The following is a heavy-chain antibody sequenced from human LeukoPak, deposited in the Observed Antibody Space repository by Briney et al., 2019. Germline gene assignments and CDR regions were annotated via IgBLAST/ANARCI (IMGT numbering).Heavy chain of an antibody. D-gene: IGHD6-6*01. J-gene: IGHJ4*02. CDR3: ARGGGEYSSSWLDY. CDR1: GGSISSYY. CDR2: IYYSGST. V-gene: IGHV4-59*12. Sequence: SETLSLTCTVSGGSISSYYWSWIRQPPGKGLEWIGYIYYSGSTYYNPSLKSRVTISVDTSKNQFSLKLSSVTAADTAVYYCARGGGEYSSSWLDYWGQGTLVTVSS.